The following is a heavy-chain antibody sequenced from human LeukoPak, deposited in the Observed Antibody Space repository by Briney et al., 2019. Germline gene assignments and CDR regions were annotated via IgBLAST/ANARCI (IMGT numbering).Heavy chain of an antibody. Sequence: SVKVSCKASGGTFSSYAISWVRQAPGQGLEWMGGIIPIFGTANYAQKFQGRVTITTDESTSTAYMELSSLRSEDTAVYYCAGCIVGATEYYYYVDVWGKGTTVTVSS. CDR3: AGCIVGATEYYYYVDV. D-gene: IGHD1-26*01. CDR1: GGTFSSYA. V-gene: IGHV1-69*05. CDR2: IIPIFGTA. J-gene: IGHJ6*03.